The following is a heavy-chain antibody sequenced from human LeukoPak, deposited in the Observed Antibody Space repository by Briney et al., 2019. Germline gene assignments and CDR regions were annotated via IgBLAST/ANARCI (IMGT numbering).Heavy chain of an antibody. J-gene: IGHJ5*01. CDR3: AKEGAYPIITYDS. V-gene: IGHV3-7*01. CDR1: GFTFSSHW. CDR2: IKRDGNEK. Sequence: GGSLRLSCAASGFTFSSHWMNWVRQAPGKGLEWVANIKRDGNEKNYVDSVKGRFSISRDNAKNSLYLQMDSLRAVDTAVYYCAKEGAYPIITYDSWGQGALVTVSS. D-gene: IGHD3-10*01.